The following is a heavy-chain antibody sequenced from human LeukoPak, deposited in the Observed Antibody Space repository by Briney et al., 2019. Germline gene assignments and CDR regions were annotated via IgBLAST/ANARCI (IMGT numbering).Heavy chain of an antibody. V-gene: IGHV1-18*01. CDR1: GYTFASYG. CDR3: ARDQRALGGRFGVVSY. D-gene: IGHD3-3*01. Sequence: ASVKVFCKASGYTFASYGISWVRQAPGQGLEWMGWISAYNGNTNYAQKLQGRVTMTTDTSTSTAYMELRSLRSDDTAVYYCARDQRALGGRFGVVSYWGQGTLVTVSS. CDR2: ISAYNGNT. J-gene: IGHJ4*02.